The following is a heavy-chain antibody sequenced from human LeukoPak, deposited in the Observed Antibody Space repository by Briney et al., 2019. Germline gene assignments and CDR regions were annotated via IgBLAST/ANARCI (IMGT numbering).Heavy chain of an antibody. CDR3: VKDLDDYPPSDAFDL. V-gene: IGHV3-64D*06. J-gene: IGHJ3*01. D-gene: IGHD5-24*01. CDR2: ISSNGGNT. CDR1: GFTFSDYP. Sequence: GGSLRLSCSASGFTFSDYPMHWVRQAPGKGLESVSTISSNGGNTHYADSVKGRFTISRDNSKNTLYLRMSSLRAEDTAVYYCVKDLDDYPPSDAFDLWGQGTMVTVSS.